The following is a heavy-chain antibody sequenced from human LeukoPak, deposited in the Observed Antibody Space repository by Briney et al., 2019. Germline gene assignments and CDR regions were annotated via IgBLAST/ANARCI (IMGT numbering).Heavy chain of an antibody. J-gene: IGHJ5*02. D-gene: IGHD6-19*01. V-gene: IGHV1-2*06. CDR1: GYTFSGHY. CDR3: AREESRGGWYAGWFDP. Sequence: ASVKVSCKASGYTFSGHYLHWVRQAPGQGLEWMGRINPNTGVTQYTENFQGRVTITADESTSTAYMELSSLRSEDTAVYYCAREESRGGWYAGWFDPWGQGTLVTVSS. CDR2: INPNTGVT.